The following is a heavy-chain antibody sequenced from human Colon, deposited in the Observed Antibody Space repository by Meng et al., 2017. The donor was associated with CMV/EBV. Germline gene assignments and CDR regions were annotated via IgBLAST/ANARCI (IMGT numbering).Heavy chain of an antibody. D-gene: IGHD1-14*01. Sequence: QGQRVASGGGVVQPGRSRSLSCTASGFMFISYSIHWVRQAPGKGLEWVAVIGNDEITKFYADSVRDRFIISRDNSKNSVSLQMDSLRPEDTAVYYCAKEGRNEGTHFDYWGQGTLVTVSS. J-gene: IGHJ4*02. CDR1: GFMFISYS. CDR2: IGNDEITK. CDR3: AKEGRNEGTHFDY. V-gene: IGHV3-30-3*01.